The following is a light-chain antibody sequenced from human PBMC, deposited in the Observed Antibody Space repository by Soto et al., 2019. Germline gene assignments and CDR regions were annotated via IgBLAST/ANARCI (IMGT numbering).Light chain of an antibody. CDR1: SSNIGAGHD. Sequence: QSVLTQPPSVSGAPGQRVTISCTGSSSNIGAGHDVHWYQQLPGTAHKLLIYGNGNRPSGVPDRFSGSKSGTSASLAITGLQAEDEADYYCQSYDSGLSGSEVFGTGTKLTVL. J-gene: IGLJ1*01. V-gene: IGLV1-40*01. CDR3: QSYDSGLSGSEV. CDR2: GNG.